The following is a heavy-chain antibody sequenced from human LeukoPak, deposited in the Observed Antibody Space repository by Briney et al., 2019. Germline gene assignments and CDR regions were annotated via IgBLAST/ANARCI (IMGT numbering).Heavy chain of an antibody. Sequence: GGSLRLSCAASGFTVSSNYMSWVRQAPGKGLEWVSVIYSGGSTYYADSVKGRFTVSRDNSKNTLYLQMNSLRAEDTAVYYCARVWHDGSGKSAFYYYYMDVWGKGTTVTISS. CDR1: GFTVSSNY. D-gene: IGHD3-10*01. CDR2: IYSGGST. CDR3: ARVWHDGSGKSAFYYYYMDV. V-gene: IGHV3-53*01. J-gene: IGHJ6*03.